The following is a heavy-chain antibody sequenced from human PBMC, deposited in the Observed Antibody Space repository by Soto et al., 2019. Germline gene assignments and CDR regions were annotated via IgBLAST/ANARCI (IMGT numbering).Heavy chain of an antibody. V-gene: IGHV3-20*04. Sequence: EVQLVESGGGVVRPGGSLRLSCAASGFTFDDYGMSWVRQAPGKGLEWVSGINWNGGSTGYADSVKGRFTISRDNAKNSLYLQMNSLRAEDTALYYCSIERSATYHYDSSGYYYPDYFDYWGQGTLVTVSS. J-gene: IGHJ4*02. CDR2: INWNGGST. CDR1: GFTFDDYG. D-gene: IGHD3-22*01. CDR3: SIERSATYHYDSSGYYYPDYFDY.